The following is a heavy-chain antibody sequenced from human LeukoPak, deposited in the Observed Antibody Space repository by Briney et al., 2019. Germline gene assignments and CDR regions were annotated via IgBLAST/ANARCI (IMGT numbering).Heavy chain of an antibody. Sequence: PSETLSLTCAVSGSSISNGFFWGWIRRPPGKGLEWIGTIHYPESTYYNPSLNSRLTISLDASKNHFSLKLSSVTAADTAQYYCARGRGRQVGSRWHPDTHHDYWGQGIPVTVSS. CDR2: IHYPEST. CDR3: ARGRGRQVGSRWHPDTHHDY. D-gene: IGHD3-10*01. V-gene: IGHV4-38-2*01. CDR1: GSSISNGFF. J-gene: IGHJ4*02.